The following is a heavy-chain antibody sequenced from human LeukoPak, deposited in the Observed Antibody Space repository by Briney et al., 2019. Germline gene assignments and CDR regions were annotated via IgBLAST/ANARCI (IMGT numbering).Heavy chain of an antibody. CDR2: INPNSGGT. J-gene: IGHJ5*02. CDR3: ARHEGYNWFDP. CDR1: GYTFTGSY. V-gene: IGHV1-2*02. Sequence: ASVKVSCKASGYTFTGSYMHWVRQAPGQGLEWMGWINPNSGGTNYAQKFQGRVTMTRDTSISTAYMELSRLRSGDTAVYYCARHEGYNWFDPWGQGTLVTVSS.